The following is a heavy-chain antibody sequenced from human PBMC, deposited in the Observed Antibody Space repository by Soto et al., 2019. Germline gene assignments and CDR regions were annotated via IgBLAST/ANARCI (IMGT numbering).Heavy chain of an antibody. Sequence: ASVKVSCKASGVTSSTHTITWVRQAPGQGLEWMGGIIPLFGTGHKAQKFQGRITIIADKSTSTAYMELSSLRSEDTAVYFCASGSAMGADHWGQGTLVTVSS. J-gene: IGHJ5*02. CDR1: GVTSSTHT. D-gene: IGHD5-18*01. CDR3: ASGSAMGADH. V-gene: IGHV1-69*06. CDR2: IIPLFGTG.